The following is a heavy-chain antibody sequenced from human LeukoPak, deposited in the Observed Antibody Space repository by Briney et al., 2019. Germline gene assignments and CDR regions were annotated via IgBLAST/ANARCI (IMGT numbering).Heavy chain of an antibody. V-gene: IGHV3-48*02. D-gene: IGHD6-6*01. CDR3: ARVVGAASRPSWFDP. CDR1: GFSFRNNG. J-gene: IGHJ5*02. CDR2: ISGDSTTI. Sequence: PGGSLRLSCAASGFSFRNNGMSWVRQAPGKGLECVSYISGDSTTIYYADSVKGRFTISRDNAKNSLYLHLNSLRDDDTAVYYCARVVGAASRPSWFDPWGQGTLVTVSS.